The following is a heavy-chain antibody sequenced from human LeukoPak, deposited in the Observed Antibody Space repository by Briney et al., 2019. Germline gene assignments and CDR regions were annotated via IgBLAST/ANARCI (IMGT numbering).Heavy chain of an antibody. J-gene: IGHJ4*02. CDR3: AKDLSTKWSLDY. CDR2: ISYDGSTK. Sequence: GRSLRLSCAASGFTFSSNGMHWVRQAPGKGLEWVAFISYDGSTKYYADSVRGRFTISRDNSKNTLYLQMNSLRAEDTTVYHCAKDLSTKWSLDYWGQGTLVTVSS. D-gene: IGHD2-2*01. CDR1: GFTFSSNG. V-gene: IGHV3-30*18.